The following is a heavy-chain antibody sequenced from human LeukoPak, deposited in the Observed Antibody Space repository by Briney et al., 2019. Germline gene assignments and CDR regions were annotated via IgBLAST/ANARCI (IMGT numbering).Heavy chain of an antibody. D-gene: IGHD3-10*01. V-gene: IGHV4-34*01. CDR1: GGSFSGYY. CDR2: INHSGST. Sequence: PSETLSLTCAVYGGSFSGYYWSWIRQPPGKGLEWIGEINHSGSTNYNPSLKSRVTISVDTSKNQFSLKLSSVTAADTAVYYCARATGDYWGQGTLVTVSS. CDR3: ARATGDY. J-gene: IGHJ4*02.